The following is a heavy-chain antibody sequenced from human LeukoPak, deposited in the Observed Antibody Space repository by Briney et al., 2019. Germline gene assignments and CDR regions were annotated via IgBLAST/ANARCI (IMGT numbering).Heavy chain of an antibody. CDR2: ISSSSSYI. V-gene: IGHV3-21*01. CDR3: ARGSDIVVVPAATDFDY. CDR1: GFTFSSYS. J-gene: IGHJ4*02. Sequence: GGSLRLSCAASGFTFSSYSMNWVRQAPGKGLEWVSSISSSSSYIYYADSVKGRFTISRDNAKNSLYLQMNSLRAEDTAVYYCARGSDIVVVPAATDFDYWGQGTLVTVSS. D-gene: IGHD2-2*01.